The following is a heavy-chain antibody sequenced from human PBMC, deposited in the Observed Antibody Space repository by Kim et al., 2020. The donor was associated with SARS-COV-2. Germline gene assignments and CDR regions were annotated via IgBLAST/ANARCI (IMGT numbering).Heavy chain of an antibody. Sequence: SETLSLTCTVSGGSISSSSYYWGWIRQPPGKGLEWIGSIYYSGSTYYNPSLKSRVTISVDTSKNQFSLKLSSVTAADTAVYYCARDKTYYDFWSGYPGGFDPWGQGTLVTVSS. D-gene: IGHD3-3*01. CDR1: GGSISSSSYY. CDR3: ARDKTYYDFWSGYPGGFDP. J-gene: IGHJ5*02. CDR2: IYYSGST. V-gene: IGHV4-39*07.